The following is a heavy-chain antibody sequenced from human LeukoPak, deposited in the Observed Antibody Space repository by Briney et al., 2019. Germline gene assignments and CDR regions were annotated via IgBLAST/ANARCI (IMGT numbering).Heavy chain of an antibody. Sequence: GGSLRLSCTASGFTFSAYAMMWVRQDPGKGPEWVSAIRGGGGSAFYADSVKGRFTISRDNSKYTLFLQMNSLRAEDTAVYYCARDPNGDYIGAFDMWGPGTMVTVSS. CDR2: IRGGGGSA. CDR3: ARDPNGDYIGAFDM. D-gene: IGHD4-17*01. V-gene: IGHV3-23*01. J-gene: IGHJ3*02. CDR1: GFTFSAYA.